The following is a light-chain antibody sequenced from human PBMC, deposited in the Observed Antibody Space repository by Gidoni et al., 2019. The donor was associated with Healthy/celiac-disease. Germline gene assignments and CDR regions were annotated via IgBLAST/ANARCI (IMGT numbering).Light chain of an antibody. CDR3: QVWDSSSDLLV. Sequence: SYVLTQPPSVSVAPGKTARITCGGNNIGSKSVHWYQQKPGQAPVLVIYYDSDRPSGIPARFSGSNSGNTATLTISRVEAGDEADYYCQVWDSSSDLLVFGGGTKLTVL. J-gene: IGLJ3*02. CDR2: YDS. CDR1: NIGSKS. V-gene: IGLV3-21*04.